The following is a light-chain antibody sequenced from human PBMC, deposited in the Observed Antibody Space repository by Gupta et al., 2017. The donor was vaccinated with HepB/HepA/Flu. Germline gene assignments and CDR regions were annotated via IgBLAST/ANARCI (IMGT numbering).Light chain of an antibody. CDR2: EVD. J-gene: IGLJ1*01. CDR1: SSDIGSYTR. CDR3: SSYTTSNTYV. V-gene: IGLV2-18*02. Sequence: QSALPQPPYVSGSPGQSVTIPCTGTSSDIGSYTRVSWYQQSPGTAPKLIIYEVDNRPSGVPDRFSGSKSGNTASLTISGLQTEDDADYYCSSYTTSNTYVFGIGTKVTVL.